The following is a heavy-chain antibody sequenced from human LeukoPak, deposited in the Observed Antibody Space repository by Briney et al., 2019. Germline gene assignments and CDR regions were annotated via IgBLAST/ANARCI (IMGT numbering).Heavy chain of an antibody. CDR3: ARPTGSSGEPFDY. D-gene: IGHD6-25*01. CDR1: GGSISSGDYY. J-gene: IGHJ4*02. V-gene: IGHV4-30-4*08. Sequence: SETLSLTCTVSGGSISSGDYYWSWIRQPPGKGLEWIGYIYYSGSTYYNPSLKSRVTLSVDTSKNQFSLKLSSVTAADTAVYYCARPTGSSGEPFDYWGQGTLVTVSS. CDR2: IYYSGST.